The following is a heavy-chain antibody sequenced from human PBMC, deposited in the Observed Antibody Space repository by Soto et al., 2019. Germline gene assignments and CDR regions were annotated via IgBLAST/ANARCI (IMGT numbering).Heavy chain of an antibody. D-gene: IGHD5-18*01. CDR3: SVDTAMVTTCY. CDR2: IIPIFGTA. CDR1: GGTFSSYA. V-gene: IGHV1-69*13. J-gene: IGHJ4*02. Sequence: RASVKVSCKASGGTFSSYAISWVRQAPGQGLEWMGGIIPIFGTANYAQKFQGRVTITADESTSTAYMELSSLRSEDTAVYYCSVDTAMVTTCYWGQGTLVTVSS.